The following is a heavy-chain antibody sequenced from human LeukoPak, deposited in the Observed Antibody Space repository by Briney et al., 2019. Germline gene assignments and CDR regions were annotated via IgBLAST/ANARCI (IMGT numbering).Heavy chain of an antibody. CDR3: ARGRQGGYFDY. CDR1: GFTVSSNY. J-gene: IGHJ4*02. V-gene: IGHV3-53*01. CDR2: IYSDGST. Sequence: PGGSLRLSCAASGFTVSSNYMSWVRQAPGKGLEWVSVIYSDGSTYYADSVKGRFSSSRDNSKNTLYLQMNSLRAEDTAVYHCARGRQGGYFDYWGQGTLVTVSS.